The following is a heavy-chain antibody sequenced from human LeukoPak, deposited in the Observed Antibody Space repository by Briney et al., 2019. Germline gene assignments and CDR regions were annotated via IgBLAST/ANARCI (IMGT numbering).Heavy chain of an antibody. CDR3: ARVYSSSWYINVDP. J-gene: IGHJ5*02. CDR2: ISAYNGNT. CDR1: GYTFTSYG. D-gene: IGHD6-13*01. Sequence: ASVKVSCKASGYTFTSYGISWVRQAPGQGLEWMGWISAYNGNTNYAQELQGRVTMTTDTSTSTAYMELRSLRSDDTAVYYCARVYSSSWYINVDPWGQGTLVTVSS. V-gene: IGHV1-18*01.